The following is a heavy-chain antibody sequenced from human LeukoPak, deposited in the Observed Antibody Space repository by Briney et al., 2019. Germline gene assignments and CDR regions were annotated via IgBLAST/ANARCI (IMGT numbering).Heavy chain of an antibody. J-gene: IGHJ6*02. CDR1: GYTFTSYG. CDR2: ISAYNGNT. CDR3: ARADRIAAPSYYYYYGMDV. D-gene: IGHD6-13*01. V-gene: IGHV1-18*01. Sequence: ASVKVSCKASGYTFTSYGISWVRQAPGQGLEWMGWISAYNGNTNYAQKLQGRVTMTTDTSTSTAYMELRSLRSDDTAVYYCARADRIAAPSYYYYYGMDVWGQGTTVTVSS.